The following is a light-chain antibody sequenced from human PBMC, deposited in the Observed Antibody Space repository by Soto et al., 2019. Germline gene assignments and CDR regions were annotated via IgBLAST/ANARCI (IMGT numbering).Light chain of an antibody. V-gene: IGKV1-5*03. Sequence: DIQMTPSPSTLSASVVDRVTITCRASQSISSWLAWYQQKPGKAPKLLIYKASSLESGVPSRFNGSGSGADFTLTISSLQPEDFATYYCQQSYSAPTFGGGTKVDIK. CDR3: QQSYSAPT. CDR1: QSISSW. CDR2: KAS. J-gene: IGKJ4*01.